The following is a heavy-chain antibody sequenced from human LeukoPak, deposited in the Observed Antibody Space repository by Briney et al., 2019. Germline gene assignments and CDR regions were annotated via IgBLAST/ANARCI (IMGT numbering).Heavy chain of an antibody. J-gene: IGHJ4*02. CDR1: GFTFHDFA. Sequence: GGSLRLSCAASGFTFHDFAMHWVRQAPGKGLEWVAVISNDERNKYYRDSVKGRFTISRDNSKNTVYLQMNSLRTEDTAVYYCARPSPPGDGYNPCDYWGPGALVIVSS. V-gene: IGHV3-30*04. CDR2: ISNDERNK. CDR3: ARPSPPGDGYNPCDY. D-gene: IGHD5-24*01.